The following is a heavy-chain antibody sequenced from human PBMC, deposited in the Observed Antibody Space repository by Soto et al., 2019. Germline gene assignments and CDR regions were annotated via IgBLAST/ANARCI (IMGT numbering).Heavy chain of an antibody. Sequence: ASVKVSCTASGYTFTSYGISWVRQAPGQGLEWMGWISAYNGNTNYAQKLQGRVTMTTDTSTSTAYMELRSLRSDDTAAYYCARGADYYDSSGVDYWGQGTLVTVSS. CDR3: ARGADYYDSSGVDY. D-gene: IGHD3-22*01. CDR2: ISAYNGNT. CDR1: GYTFTSYG. V-gene: IGHV1-18*01. J-gene: IGHJ4*02.